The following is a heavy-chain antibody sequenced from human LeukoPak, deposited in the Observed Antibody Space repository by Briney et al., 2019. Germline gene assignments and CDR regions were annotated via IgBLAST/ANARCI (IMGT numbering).Heavy chain of an antibody. D-gene: IGHD4/OR15-4a*01. CDR3: ARRAGAYSHPYDY. V-gene: IGHV3-53*01. CDR1: GFNVRSNY. J-gene: IGHJ4*02. Sequence: PGGSLRLSCAASGFNVRSNYMSWFRQAPGKGLEWASVIYNDGRTYYADSVKGRFIISKDNSKNTLYLQMNNLRADDTAVYYCARRAGAYSHPYDYWGQGTLVTVSS. CDR2: IYNDGRT.